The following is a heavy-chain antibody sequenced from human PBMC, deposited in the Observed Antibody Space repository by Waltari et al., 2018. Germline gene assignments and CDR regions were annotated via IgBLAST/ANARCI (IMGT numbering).Heavy chain of an antibody. J-gene: IGHJ4*02. Sequence: EVQLVESGGGLVQPGGALGPSCSASGFTFSTHWLRWARQAPGKGLEWVANIKQDGSEKYYVDSVKGRFTISRDNAKNSLYLQMNSLRAEDSAVHHCVRGAVDNWGQGTLVTVSS. D-gene: IGHD2-15*01. CDR1: GFTFSTHW. CDR2: IKQDGSEK. V-gene: IGHV3-7*01. CDR3: VRGAVDN.